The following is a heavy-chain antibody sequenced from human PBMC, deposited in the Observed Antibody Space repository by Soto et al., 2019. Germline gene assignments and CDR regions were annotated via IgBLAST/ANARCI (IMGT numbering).Heavy chain of an antibody. Sequence: SDTLSLTCTVSGGSINSPSHYWGWVRQPPGKGLEWIGSVFYSGRSYSTPSLRSRVTISVDTSKNQFSLSRTSVTASDTAVDFSAGKTCTRAGTSCGRSNGLDVWGPGTTVTVSS. CDR2: VFYSGRS. D-gene: IGHD1-1*01. CDR1: GGSINSPSHY. CDR3: AGKTCTRAGTSCGRSNGLDV. J-gene: IGHJ6*02. V-gene: IGHV4-39*01.